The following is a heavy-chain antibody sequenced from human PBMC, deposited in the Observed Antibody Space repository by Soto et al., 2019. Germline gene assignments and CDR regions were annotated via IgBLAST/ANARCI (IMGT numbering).Heavy chain of an antibody. J-gene: IGHJ6*02. Sequence: QFQLVQSGAEVKKPGSSVKVSCQASGGTFSSYAMSCVRQAPGQGLEWVGGIIPIFGTANYAQKFQGRVTITADESTSTAYMELSRLRSADTAVYYCARHDCSSTSCYYYYYYGMDVWGQGTTVTVSS. D-gene: IGHD2-2*01. CDR2: IIPIFGTA. V-gene: IGHV1-69*12. CDR1: GGTFSSYA. CDR3: ARHDCSSTSCYYYYYYGMDV.